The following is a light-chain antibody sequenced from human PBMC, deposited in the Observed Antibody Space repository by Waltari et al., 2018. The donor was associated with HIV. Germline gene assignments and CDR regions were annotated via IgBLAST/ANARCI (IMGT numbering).Light chain of an antibody. CDR3: QAWDNSIGL. J-gene: IGLJ3*02. CDR1: KLVVKY. Sequence: SYELTQSPSVSVSPGQTASIPCSGHKLVVKYVSWYQQRPGQPPKLVLYEDSKRPSGIPERFSGSNSWNTATLTISGTQPMDEADYYCQAWDNSIGLFGGGTKLTVL. CDR2: EDS. V-gene: IGLV3-1*01.